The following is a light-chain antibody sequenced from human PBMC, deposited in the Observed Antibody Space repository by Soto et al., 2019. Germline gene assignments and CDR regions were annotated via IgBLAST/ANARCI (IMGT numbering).Light chain of an antibody. CDR3: QQSYSSSPT. J-gene: IGKJ1*01. CDR2: AAS. Sequence: DIQMTQSPSSLSASVGDRVTITCRASESISTWLAWYQQKPGKAPKLLIFAASSLQSGVPSRFSGSRSGPDFTLTISSLQPEDFATYYCQQSYSSSPTFGQGTKVDI. CDR1: ESISTW. V-gene: IGKV1-39*01.